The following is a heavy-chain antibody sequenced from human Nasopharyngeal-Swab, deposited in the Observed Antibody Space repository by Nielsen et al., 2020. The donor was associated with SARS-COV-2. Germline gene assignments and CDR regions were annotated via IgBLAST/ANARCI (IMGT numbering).Heavy chain of an antibody. D-gene: IGHD2-2*01. V-gene: IGHV3-7*01. CDR1: GFTFSSYW. Sequence: GESLKISCAASGFTFSSYWMSWVRQAPGKGLEWVAHIKQSGSGQYYVDSVKGRFTISRDNAKNSLSLQMNSLRAEATAVYYCARYCSTTSCPRGFDYWGQGTLVTVSS. J-gene: IGHJ4*02. CDR2: IKQSGSGQ. CDR3: ARYCSTTSCPRGFDY.